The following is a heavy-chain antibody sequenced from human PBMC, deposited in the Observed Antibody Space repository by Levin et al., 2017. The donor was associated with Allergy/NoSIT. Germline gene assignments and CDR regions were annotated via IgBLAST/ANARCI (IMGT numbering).Heavy chain of an antibody. Sequence: PGGSLRLSCTVSGDSISSYYWSWIRQPPGKGLEYIGYIYYSGSTNYNPSLKSRVTIPVDTSKNQFSLKLSSVTAADTAVYYCARDDRCDNSCYYYAMDVWGQGTTVTVSS. J-gene: IGHJ6*02. CDR3: ARDDRCDNSCYYYAMDV. CDR1: GDSISSYY. V-gene: IGHV4-59*01. D-gene: IGHD2-2*02. CDR2: IYYSGST.